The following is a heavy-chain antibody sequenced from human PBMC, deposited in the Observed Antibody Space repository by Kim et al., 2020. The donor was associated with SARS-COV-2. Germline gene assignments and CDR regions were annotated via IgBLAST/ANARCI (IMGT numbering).Heavy chain of an antibody. CDR2: ISNDGSNK. V-gene: IGHV3-30*04. D-gene: IGHD2-2*01. CDR1: GFTFSSYA. Sequence: GGSLRLSCAAPGFTFSSYAMHWVRQAPGKGLEWVAVISNDGSNKYYADSVKGRFTISRDNSKNTLSLQVNSLRTEDTAVYYCARDRSAPWLGYCSSISCPYYYGMDVWGQGTTVTVS. CDR3: ARDRSAPWLGYCSSISCPYYYGMDV. J-gene: IGHJ6*02.